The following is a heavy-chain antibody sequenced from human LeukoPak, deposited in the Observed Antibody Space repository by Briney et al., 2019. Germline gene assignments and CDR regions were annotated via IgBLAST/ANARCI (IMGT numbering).Heavy chain of an antibody. CDR1: GYTFTSYY. J-gene: IGHJ4*02. Sequence: ASVKVSCKASGYTFTSYYMHWVRQAPGQGLEWMGIINPSGGSTSYAQKFQGRVTMTRDTSTSTVYMELSSLRSEDTAVYYCAGVWSPPYTSSWPYYFDYWGQGTLVTVSS. D-gene: IGHD6-13*01. CDR3: AGVWSPPYTSSWPYYFDY. CDR2: INPSGGST. V-gene: IGHV1-46*01.